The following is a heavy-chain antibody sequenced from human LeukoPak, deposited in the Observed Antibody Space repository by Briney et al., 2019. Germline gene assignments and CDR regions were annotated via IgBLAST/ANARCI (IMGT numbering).Heavy chain of an antibody. V-gene: IGHV1-69*04. D-gene: IGHD1-1*01. CDR2: IVPILGIA. CDR3: AREVVDWNDVPCFDY. Sequence: ASVKVSCKASGSTFSSYAISWVRQAPGQGLEWMGMIVPILGIANYAQKFQGRVTITADKSTSTAYMELSSLRSEDTAVYYCAREVVDWNDVPCFDYWGQGTLVTVSS. CDR1: GSTFSSYA. J-gene: IGHJ4*02.